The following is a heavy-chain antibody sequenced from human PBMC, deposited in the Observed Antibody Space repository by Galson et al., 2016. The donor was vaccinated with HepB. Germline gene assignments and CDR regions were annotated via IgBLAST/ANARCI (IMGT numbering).Heavy chain of an antibody. CDR1: GGSINNYY. V-gene: IGHV4-59*01. Sequence: TLSLTCTVSGGSINNYYWSWIRQAPGKGLEWIGFIHYKGSTNYIPSLKSRVTILLYTSKNQFSLEVNSVTAADTAVYFRARAGYSGDAIDSWGQGARVAVSS. CDR2: IHYKGST. D-gene: IGHD2-15*01. CDR3: ARAGYSGDAIDS. J-gene: IGHJ4*02.